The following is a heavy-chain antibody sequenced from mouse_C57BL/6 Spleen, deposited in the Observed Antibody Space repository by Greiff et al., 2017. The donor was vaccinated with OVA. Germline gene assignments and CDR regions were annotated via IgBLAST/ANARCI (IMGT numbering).Heavy chain of an antibody. Sequence: QVQLQQSGAELVRPGASVTLSCKASGYTFTDYEMHWVKQTPVHGLEWIGAIDPETGGTAYNQKFKGKAILTADKSSSTAYMELRSLTSEDSAVYYCTRVGVYYGSSFSFAYWGQGTLVTVSA. CDR2: IDPETGGT. J-gene: IGHJ3*01. CDR1: GYTFTDYE. V-gene: IGHV1-15*01. D-gene: IGHD1-1*01. CDR3: TRVGVYYGSSFSFAY.